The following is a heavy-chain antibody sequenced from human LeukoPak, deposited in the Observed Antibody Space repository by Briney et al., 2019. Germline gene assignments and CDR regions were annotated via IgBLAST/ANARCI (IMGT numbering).Heavy chain of an antibody. CDR2: INHSGST. V-gene: IGHV4-39*07. J-gene: IGHJ4*02. CDR1: GGSISSGGYY. Sequence: SETLSLTCTVSGGSISSGGYYWSWIRQPPGKGLEWIGEINHSGSTNYNPSLKSRVTISVDTSKNQFSLKLSSVTAADTAVSYCARGQQLGRDFDYWGQGTLVTVSS. CDR3: ARGQQLGRDFDY. D-gene: IGHD6-13*01.